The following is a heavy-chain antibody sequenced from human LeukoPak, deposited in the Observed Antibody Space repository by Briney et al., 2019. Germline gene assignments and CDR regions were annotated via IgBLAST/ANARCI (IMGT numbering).Heavy chain of an antibody. D-gene: IGHD3-10*01. J-gene: IGHJ4*02. Sequence: GGSLRLSCAACGFTFSNYAMSWGRQAPGKGLEWVSGINWHGDRTGYADSVKGRFTISRDNAKNSLYLQMNSLRAEDTALYYCARSGYYGSGSYSDYWGQGTLVTVSS. CDR3: ARSGYYGSGSYSDY. CDR2: INWHGDRT. CDR1: GFTFSNYA. V-gene: IGHV3-20*04.